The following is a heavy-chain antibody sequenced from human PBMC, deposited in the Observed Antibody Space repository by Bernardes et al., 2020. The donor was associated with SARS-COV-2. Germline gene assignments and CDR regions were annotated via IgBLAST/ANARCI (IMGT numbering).Heavy chain of an antibody. CDR2: IYQSGTT. CDR3: AREVVGVDVFDV. Sequence: LSLTCSVYGGSFSGYYWTWVRLLPGKKLEWIGDIYQSGTTDYSPSLRGRVAISIENSKRQFSLRLDSVTAADTAIYFCAREVVGVDVFDVWGPGTLVTVS. V-gene: IGHV4-34*01. D-gene: IGHD2-15*01. J-gene: IGHJ3*01. CDR1: GGSFSGYY.